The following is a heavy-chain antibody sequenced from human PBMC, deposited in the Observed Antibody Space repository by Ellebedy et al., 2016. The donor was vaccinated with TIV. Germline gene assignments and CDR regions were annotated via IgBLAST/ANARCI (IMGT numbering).Heavy chain of an antibody. CDR3: TRERFDYGDYDY. J-gene: IGHJ4*02. CDR2: IRSKAYGGTT. CDR1: GFTFGDYA. D-gene: IGHD4-17*01. Sequence: PGGSLRLSCTASGFTFGDYAMSWVRQAPGKGLEWVGFIRSKAYGGTTEYAASVKGRFTISRDDSKSIAYLQMNSLKTEDTAVYYCTRERFDYGDYDYWGQGTLVTVSS. V-gene: IGHV3-49*04.